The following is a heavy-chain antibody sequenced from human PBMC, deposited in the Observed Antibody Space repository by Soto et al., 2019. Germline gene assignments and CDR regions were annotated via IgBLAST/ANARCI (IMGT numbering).Heavy chain of an antibody. J-gene: IGHJ6*02. CDR3: ARTARYCSSTSCYTGITYYYYYGMDV. V-gene: IGHV5-10-1*04. CDR1: GYSFAGYW. CDR2: IDPSDSQT. Sequence: GESLKISCKGSGYSFAGYWITWVRQKPGKGLEWMGRIDPSDSQTYYSPSFQGQVTISADTSITTAYLQWTSLKASDTAMYYCARTARYCSSTSCYTGITYYYYYGMDVWGQGTTVTVSS. D-gene: IGHD2-2*02.